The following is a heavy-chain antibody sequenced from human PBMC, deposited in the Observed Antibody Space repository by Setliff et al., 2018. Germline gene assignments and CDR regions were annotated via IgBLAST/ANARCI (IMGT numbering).Heavy chain of an antibody. CDR1: GASLSSGTYY. J-gene: IGHJ4*02. CDR2: IYYRGYT. D-gene: IGHD1-1*01. V-gene: IGHV4-39*01. CDR3: ARTGTYRYFDY. Sequence: SETLSLTCTVSGASLSSGTYYWGWIRQPPGKGLEWIGRIYYRGYTYYNASLKGRLTISVDTAQNQFSLRLTSVTAADTAVYYCARTGTYRYFDYWGQGALVTVSS.